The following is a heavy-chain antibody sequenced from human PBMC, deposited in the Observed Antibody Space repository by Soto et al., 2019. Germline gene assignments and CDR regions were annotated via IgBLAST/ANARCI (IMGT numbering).Heavy chain of an antibody. CDR2: MNPNPGNI. CDR3: ARGRIVGAAFDY. CDR1: GYTFTSSD. J-gene: IGHJ4*02. D-gene: IGHD1-26*01. V-gene: IGHV1-8*01. Sequence: QVQLVQSGAEVKKSGASVKVSCKASGYTFTSSDINWVRQATGQGLEWMGWMNPNPGNIGYTQRFQGRVSMTRNISITTAYMELSGLKSDDTAVYYCARGRIVGAAFDYWGQGTLVTVSS.